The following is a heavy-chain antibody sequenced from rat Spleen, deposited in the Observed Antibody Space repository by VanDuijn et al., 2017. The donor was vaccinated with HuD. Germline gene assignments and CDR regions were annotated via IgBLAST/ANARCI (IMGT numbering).Heavy chain of an antibody. D-gene: IGHD1-5*01. V-gene: IGHV2-32*01. J-gene: IGHJ3*01. CDR3: SRDEYRDNWGFAY. CDR1: GFSLTSSH. CDR2: IWSGGNT. Sequence: QVQLKESGPGLMQPSQTLSLTCIVSGFSLTSSHVHWVRQSHGQGLEWMAVIWSGGNTDYNSALKFRLTISRDTSKSQVFLKMNSLQTEDTAIYFCSRDEYRDNWGFAYWGQGTLVTVSS.